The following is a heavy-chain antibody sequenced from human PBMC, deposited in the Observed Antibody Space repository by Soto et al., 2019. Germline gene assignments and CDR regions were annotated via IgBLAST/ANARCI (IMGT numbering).Heavy chain of an antibody. D-gene: IGHD4-17*01. Sequence: GGSLRLSCAASGFTFSSYAMSWVRQAPGKGLEWVSAISGSGGSTYYADSVKGRFTISRDNSKNTLYPQMNSLRAEDTAVYYCAKDPSDYGGNSRFDYWGQGTLVTVSS. CDR1: GFTFSSYA. CDR2: ISGSGGST. V-gene: IGHV3-23*01. CDR3: AKDPSDYGGNSRFDY. J-gene: IGHJ4*02.